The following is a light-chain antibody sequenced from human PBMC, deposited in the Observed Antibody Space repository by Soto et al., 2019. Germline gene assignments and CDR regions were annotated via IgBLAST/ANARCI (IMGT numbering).Light chain of an antibody. Sequence: IQLTQSPSSLSASVGDRVTITCRASQGISSYLGWYQQKPGKAPNLLIYDASTLHSGVPSRFSGGGSGTDFTLTISSLQPEDFATYYCQQGYSMPLTFGAGTKVDI. V-gene: IGKV1-9*01. CDR1: QGISSY. CDR3: QQGYSMPLT. CDR2: DAS. J-gene: IGKJ4*01.